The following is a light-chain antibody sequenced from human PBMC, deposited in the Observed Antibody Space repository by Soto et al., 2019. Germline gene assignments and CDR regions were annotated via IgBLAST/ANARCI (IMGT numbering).Light chain of an antibody. CDR3: LSYDNSLSGVL. J-gene: IGLJ2*01. CDR1: GSNIGAGYD. CDR2: ANT. Sequence: QSVLTLPPSVSGAPGQRVSISCTGSGSNIGAGYDVHWYRHLPGTAPKLLIYANTNRPSGVPDRFSGSKSATSASLAITGLQAEDEADYYCLSYDNSLSGVLFGGGTKLTVL. V-gene: IGLV1-40*01.